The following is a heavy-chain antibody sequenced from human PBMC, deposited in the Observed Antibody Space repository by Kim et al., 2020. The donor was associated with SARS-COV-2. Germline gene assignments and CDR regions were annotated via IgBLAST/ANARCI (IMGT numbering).Heavy chain of an antibody. V-gene: IGHV4-31*03. J-gene: IGHJ6*03. CDR1: GGSISSGGYY. D-gene: IGHD5-12*01. CDR2: IYYSGST. Sequence: SETLSLTCTVSGGSISSGGYYWSWIRQHPGKGLEWIGYIYYSGSTYYNPSLKSRVTISVDTSKNQFSLKLSSVTAADTAVYYCSREVLVAKNYYYYYMDVWGKGTTVTVSS. CDR3: SREVLVAKNYYYYYMDV.